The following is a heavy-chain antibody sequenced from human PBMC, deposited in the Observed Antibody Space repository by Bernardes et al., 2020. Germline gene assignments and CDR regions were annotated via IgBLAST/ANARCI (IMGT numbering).Heavy chain of an antibody. CDR2: TNSAGSST. CDR1: GFTFHTYW. CDR3: ARAHPGTVHGAYFDY. D-gene: IGHD3-10*01. Sequence: ASVRLSCPASGFTFHTYWIHWVRQAPGKGLVWVSRTNSAGSSTSYADSVTGRFTISRDNAKNTLYLQMNSLRAEDTAVYYCARAHPGTVHGAYFDYWGQGTLSTVSA. J-gene: IGHJ4*02. V-gene: IGHV3-74*01.